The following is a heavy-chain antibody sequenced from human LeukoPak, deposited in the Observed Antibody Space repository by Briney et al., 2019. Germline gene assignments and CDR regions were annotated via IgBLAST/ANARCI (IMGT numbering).Heavy chain of an antibody. CDR1: GFTVSNSY. J-gene: IGHJ4*02. D-gene: IGHD1-26*01. Sequence: GGSLRLSCAASGFTVSNSYMSWVRQAPGKGLEWVSVIYSGGSTYYADSVKGRFTISRDNSKNTLYLQMNSLRAEDTAVYYCAKDGVVGATHFDCWGQGTLVTVSS. CDR3: AKDGVVGATHFDC. CDR2: IYSGGST. V-gene: IGHV3-53*05.